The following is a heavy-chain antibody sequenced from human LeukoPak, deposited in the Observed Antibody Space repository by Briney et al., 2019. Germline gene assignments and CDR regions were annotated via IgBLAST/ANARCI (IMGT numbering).Heavy chain of an antibody. CDR2: IIPIFGTA. CDR1: GYTFTSYG. V-gene: IGHV1-69*13. Sequence: SVKVSCKASGYTFTSYGISWVRQAPGQGLEWMGGIIPIFGTANYAQKFQGRVTITADESTSTAYMELSSLRSEDTAVYYCYVVVPAATYWYFDLWGRGTLVTVSS. CDR3: YVVVPAATYWYFDL. J-gene: IGHJ2*01. D-gene: IGHD2-2*01.